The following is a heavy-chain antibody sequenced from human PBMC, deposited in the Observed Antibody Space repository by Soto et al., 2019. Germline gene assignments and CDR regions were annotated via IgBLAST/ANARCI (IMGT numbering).Heavy chain of an antibody. Sequence: QLQLQESGPGLVKPSETLSLTCTVSGGSISSSSYYWGWIRQPPGKGLEWIGSIYYSGSTYYNPSLKSRVTISVDTSKNQFSLKLSSVTAADTAVYYCARHVVRYVPTTVTTARHAFDIWGQGTMVTVSS. J-gene: IGHJ3*02. CDR3: ARHVVRYVPTTVTTARHAFDI. CDR2: IYYSGST. V-gene: IGHV4-39*01. CDR1: GGSISSSSYY. D-gene: IGHD4-17*01.